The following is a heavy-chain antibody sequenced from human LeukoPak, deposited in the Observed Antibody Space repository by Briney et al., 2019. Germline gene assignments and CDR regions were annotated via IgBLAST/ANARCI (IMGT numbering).Heavy chain of an antibody. CDR2: IYYSGTT. CDR1: GGPISSSSYH. J-gene: IGHJ4*02. D-gene: IGHD6-19*01. Sequence: SETLSLTCTVSGGPISSSSYHWGWIRQPPGKGLEWIGTIYYSGTTYYNPSLKSRITISGDTTKNQFSLRMSSVTAADAGIYYCAREFSSGWSYYFDYWGQGTLVTVSS. CDR3: AREFSSGWSYYFDY. V-gene: IGHV4-39*02.